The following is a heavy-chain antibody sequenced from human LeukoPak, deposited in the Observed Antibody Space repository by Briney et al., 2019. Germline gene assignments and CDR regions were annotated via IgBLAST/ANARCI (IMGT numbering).Heavy chain of an antibody. CDR1: GGSFSGYY. Sequence: PSETLSLTCAVYGGSFSGYYWSWIRQPPGKGLEWIGEINHSGSTNYNPSLKSRVTISADTSKNQFSLKLSSVTAADTAVYYCARSTGYGGNSDYFDYWGQGTLVTVSS. CDR2: INHSGST. D-gene: IGHD4-23*01. J-gene: IGHJ4*02. V-gene: IGHV4-34*01. CDR3: ARSTGYGGNSDYFDY.